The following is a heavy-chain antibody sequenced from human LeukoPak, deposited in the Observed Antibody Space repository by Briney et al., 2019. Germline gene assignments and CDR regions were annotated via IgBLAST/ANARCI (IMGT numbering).Heavy chain of an antibody. CDR3: ARGLKTTVVTPGY. CDR2: INPNSGNT. V-gene: IGHV1-8*02. CDR1: GYTFTGYY. J-gene: IGHJ4*02. Sequence: ASVKVSCKASGYTFTGYYMHWVRQAPGQGLEWIGWINPNSGNTGYAQKFQGRVTMTRNTSISTAYMELSSLRSEDTAVYYCARGLKTTVVTPGYWGQGTLVTVSS. D-gene: IGHD4-23*01.